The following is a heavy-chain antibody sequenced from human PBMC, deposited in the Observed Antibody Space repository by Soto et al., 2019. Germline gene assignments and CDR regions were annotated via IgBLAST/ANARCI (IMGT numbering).Heavy chain of an antibody. CDR1: GGSIRDEGYS. Sequence: QLQLQESGSGLVRPSQTLSLTCAVSGGSIRDEGYSWNWIRQSSGGGLEWIGYVYHSGSTYYNPSLKSRVILSLDRSKNHFSLKLTSVSAADTAMYYCARGVGGLQWVAELDLWGQGLLVTVSS. D-gene: IGHD6-19*01. J-gene: IGHJ5*02. CDR3: ARGVGGLQWVAELDL. V-gene: IGHV4-30-2*06. CDR2: VYHSGST.